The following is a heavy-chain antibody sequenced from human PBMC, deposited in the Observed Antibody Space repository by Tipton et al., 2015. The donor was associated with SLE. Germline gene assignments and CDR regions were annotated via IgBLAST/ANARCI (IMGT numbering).Heavy chain of an antibody. V-gene: IGHV4-34*01. CDR2: VNHRGSA. J-gene: IGHJ4*02. CDR1: GGSFSSYY. D-gene: IGHD3-16*01. Sequence: TLSLTCAVYGGSFSSYYWSWIRQPPGRGLEWIGEVNHRGSASYNPSLKSRVNMSVDTPKNQVFLKLTSVTAADTAVYYCARGQDMITFGGIHRYWGQGTLVTVSS. CDR3: ARGQDMITFGGIHRY.